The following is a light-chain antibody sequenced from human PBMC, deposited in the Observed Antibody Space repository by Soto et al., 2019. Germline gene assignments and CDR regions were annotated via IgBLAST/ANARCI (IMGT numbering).Light chain of an antibody. CDR1: QSVSSSY. J-gene: IGKJ1*01. CDR2: GAS. Sequence: EIVMTQSPATLSVSPGERATLSCRASQSVSSSYLAWYQQKPGQAPRLLIYGASSRATGIPDRFSGSGSGTDFTLTISRLEPEDFEVYYCQQQETFGQGTKVEIK. V-gene: IGKV3-20*01. CDR3: QQQET.